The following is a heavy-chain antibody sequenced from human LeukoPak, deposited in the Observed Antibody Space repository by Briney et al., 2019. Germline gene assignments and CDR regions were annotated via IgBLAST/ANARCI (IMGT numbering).Heavy chain of an antibody. D-gene: IGHD6-6*01. J-gene: IGHJ4*02. CDR2: VSGGGTT. CDR3: ARAPAGHVLDF. Sequence: PGGSLRLSCAAFGFTISGNYMAWVRQAPVKGLEWVSVVSGGGTTDYADSVKGRFTISRDDSKNTLYPQMNSLRAEDTAVYYCARAPAGHVLDFWGQGSLVTVSS. CDR1: GFTISGNY. V-gene: IGHV3-53*01.